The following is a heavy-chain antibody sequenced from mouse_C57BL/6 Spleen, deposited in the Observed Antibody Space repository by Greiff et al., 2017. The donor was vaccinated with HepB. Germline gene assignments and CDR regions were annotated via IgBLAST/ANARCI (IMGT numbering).Heavy chain of an antibody. CDR1: GYTFTSYW. Sequence: VQLKQSGTVLARPGASVKMSCKTSGYTFTSYWMHWVKQRPGQGLEWIGAIYPGNCDTSYNQKFKGKAKLTAVTSASTAYMELSSLTNEDSAVYYCTRSRGNYPYYAMDYWGQGTSVTVSS. D-gene: IGHD2-1*01. CDR3: TRSRGNYPYYAMDY. CDR2: IYPGNCDT. V-gene: IGHV1-5*01. J-gene: IGHJ4*01.